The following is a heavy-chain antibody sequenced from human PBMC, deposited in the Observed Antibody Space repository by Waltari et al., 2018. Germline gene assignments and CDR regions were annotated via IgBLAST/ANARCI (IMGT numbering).Heavy chain of an antibody. CDR1: GSSISSGYY. CDR3: ARVWTVTHFDY. CDR2: IYHSGST. J-gene: IGHJ4*02. D-gene: IGHD4-17*01. V-gene: IGHV4-38-2*02. Sequence: QVQLQESGPGLVKPSETLSLTCPVSGSSISSGYYWGWIRQPPGKGLEWIGSIYHSGSTYYNPSLKSRVTISVDTSKNQFSLKLSSVTAADTAVYYCARVWTVTHFDYWGQGTLVTVSS.